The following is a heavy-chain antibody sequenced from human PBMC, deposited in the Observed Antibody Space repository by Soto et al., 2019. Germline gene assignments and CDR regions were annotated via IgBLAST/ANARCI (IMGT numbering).Heavy chain of an antibody. CDR3: TRDPSVNAIDI. J-gene: IGHJ3*02. Sequence: GGSLRLSCTDSGFTFGDYAMSWFRQAPGKGLEWVGFIRSKAYGGTTEYAASVKGRFTISRDDSKSIAYLQMNSLKTEDTAVYYCTRDPSVNAIDIWGQGTMVTVSS. CDR2: IRSKAYGGTT. V-gene: IGHV3-49*03. CDR1: GFTFGDYA.